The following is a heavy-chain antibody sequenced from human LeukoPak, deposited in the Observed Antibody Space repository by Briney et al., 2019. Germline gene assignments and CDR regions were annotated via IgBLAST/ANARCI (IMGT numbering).Heavy chain of an antibody. CDR3: ARRWGNIVGVTYEY. D-gene: IGHD3-16*01. Sequence: SETLSLTCTISGSSITSVSHYWGWIRQPPGKGLEWIGDIYYTGSTYYSPSLRSRVTMSVHTSEYQYSLRLNSVTGVDSAVYYCARRWGNIVGVTYEYWGQGTLVTVSS. V-gene: IGHV4-39*01. J-gene: IGHJ4*02. CDR1: GSSITSVSHY. CDR2: IYYTGST.